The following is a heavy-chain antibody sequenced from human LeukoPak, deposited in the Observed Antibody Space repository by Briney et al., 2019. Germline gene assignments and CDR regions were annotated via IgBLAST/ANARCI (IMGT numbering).Heavy chain of an antibody. Sequence: GRSLRLSCAASGFTFDDYAMHWVRQAPGKGLEWVSGISWNSGSIGYADSVKGRFTISRDNAKNSLYLQMNSLRAEDTALYYCAKEKMTIRRAFDIWGQGTMVTVSS. D-gene: IGHD4/OR15-4a*01. J-gene: IGHJ3*02. CDR1: GFTFDDYA. V-gene: IGHV3-9*01. CDR2: ISWNSGSI. CDR3: AKEKMTIRRAFDI.